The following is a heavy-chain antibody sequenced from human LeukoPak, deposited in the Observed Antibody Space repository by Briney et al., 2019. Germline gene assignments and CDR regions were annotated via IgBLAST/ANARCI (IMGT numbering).Heavy chain of an antibody. CDR1: GYSISSGYY. CDR3: ARVEARRERWLQHFDY. D-gene: IGHD5-24*01. J-gene: IGHJ4*02. V-gene: IGHV4-38-2*02. Sequence: PSETLSLTCTVSGYSISSGYYGGWIRQPPGKGLEWIGSIYHSGSTYYNPSLKSRVTISVDTSKNQFSLKLSSVTAADTPVYYCARVEARRERWLQHFDYWGQGTLVTVSS. CDR2: IYHSGST.